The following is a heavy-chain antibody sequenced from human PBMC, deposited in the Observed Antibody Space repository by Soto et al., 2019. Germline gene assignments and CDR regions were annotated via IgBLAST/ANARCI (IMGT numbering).Heavy chain of an antibody. V-gene: IGHV3-15*01. CDR2: IKSKTDGGTS. CDR3: TTDRGISVRPAFDS. CDR1: GFVFANGW. J-gene: IGHJ4*02. Sequence: GGSLRLSCVASGFVFANGWMSWVRQAPGKGLEWVARIKSKTDGGTSDHAAPVKGRFTVSRDDSENTLYLQMSSLTTDDTAVYYCTTDRGISVRPAFDSWGQGTLVTVSS. D-gene: IGHD6-6*01.